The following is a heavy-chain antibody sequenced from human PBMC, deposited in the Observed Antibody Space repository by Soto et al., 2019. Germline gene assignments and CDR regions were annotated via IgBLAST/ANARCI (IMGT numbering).Heavy chain of an antibody. V-gene: IGHV4-31*03. Sequence: QVQLQESGPGLVKPSQTLSLTCTVSGGSISSGGYYWSWIRQHPGKGLEWIGYIYYSGSTYYNPSLKSRVTISVDTSKNQFSLKLSSVTAADTAVYYCARGVDGSSWYYYYYGMDVWGQGTTVTVSS. CDR1: GGSISSGGYY. D-gene: IGHD6-13*01. J-gene: IGHJ6*02. CDR2: IYYSGST. CDR3: ARGVDGSSWYYYYYGMDV.